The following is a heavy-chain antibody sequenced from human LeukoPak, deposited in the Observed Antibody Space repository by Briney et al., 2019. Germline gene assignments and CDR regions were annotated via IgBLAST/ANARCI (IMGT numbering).Heavy chain of an antibody. Sequence: SETLSLTCAVYGGSFSGYYWSWIRQPPGKGLEWIGEINHSGSTNYNPPLKSRVTISVDTSKNQFSLKLSSVTAADTAVYYCARRPVRRWFDPWGQGTLVTVSS. CDR3: ARRPVRRWFDP. J-gene: IGHJ5*02. CDR2: INHSGST. D-gene: IGHD2/OR15-2a*01. V-gene: IGHV4-34*01. CDR1: GGSFSGYY.